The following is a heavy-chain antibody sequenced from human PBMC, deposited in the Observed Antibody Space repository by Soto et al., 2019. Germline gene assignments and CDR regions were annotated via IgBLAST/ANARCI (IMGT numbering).Heavy chain of an antibody. Sequence: SETLSLTCAVSGYSISSGYYWGWIRQPPGKGLEWIGSIYHSGSTYYNPSLKSRVTISVDTSKNQFSLKLSSVTAADTAVYYCARDGPLISARNWFDPWGQGTLVTVSS. CDR1: GYSISSGYY. CDR2: IYHSGST. D-gene: IGHD6-6*01. CDR3: ARDGPLISARNWFDP. J-gene: IGHJ5*02. V-gene: IGHV4-38-2*02.